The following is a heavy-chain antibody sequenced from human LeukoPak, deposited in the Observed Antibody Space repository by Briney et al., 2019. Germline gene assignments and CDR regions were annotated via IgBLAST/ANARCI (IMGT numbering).Heavy chain of an antibody. J-gene: IGHJ5*02. Sequence: SETLSLTCTVSGGSISSYYWSWIRQPPGKGLEWIGYISYSGSTYYDPSLKSRVTISVDTSKNQFSLKLSSVTAADTAVYYCARGLVATRDFDPWGQGTLVTVSS. CDR2: ISYSGST. D-gene: IGHD5-12*01. CDR1: GGSISSYY. CDR3: ARGLVATRDFDP. V-gene: IGHV4-30-4*08.